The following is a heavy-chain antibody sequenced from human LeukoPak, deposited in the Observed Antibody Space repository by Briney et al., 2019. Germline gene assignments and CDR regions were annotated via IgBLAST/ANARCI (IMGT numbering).Heavy chain of an antibody. Sequence: AETLSLTCTVSNYSVSSGYYWGWIRQSPGRGLEWIGSIYHSGNTHYNPSLKSRVTLSVDTSKNQLSLRLNSVTAADTAVYYCARVWVGYVAATAHWGQRKPVTVSS. J-gene: IGHJ1*01. V-gene: IGHV4-38-2*02. D-gene: IGHD6-13*01. CDR3: ARVWVGYVAATAH. CDR1: NYSVSSGYY. CDR2: IYHSGNT.